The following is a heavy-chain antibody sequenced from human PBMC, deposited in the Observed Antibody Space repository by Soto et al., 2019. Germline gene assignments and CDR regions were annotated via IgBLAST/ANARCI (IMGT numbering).Heavy chain of an antibody. V-gene: IGHV4-34*01. D-gene: IGHD3-10*01. CDR1: GASFSGYY. J-gene: IGHJ6*02. CDR3: ARAGIGMDV. CDR2: INHSGST. Sequence: PXETLSLTCAVYGASFSGYYWSWIRQPPGKGLEWIGEINHSGSTNYNPSLKSRVTISVDTSKNQFSLKLSSVTAADTAVYYCARAGIGMDVWGQGTTVTVSS.